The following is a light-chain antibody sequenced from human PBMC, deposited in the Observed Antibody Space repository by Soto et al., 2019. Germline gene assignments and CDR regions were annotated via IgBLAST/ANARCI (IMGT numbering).Light chain of an antibody. CDR2: AVS. Sequence: QSALTQPRSVSGSPGQSVTISCTGTSSDVGGYNYVSWYQQHPGKAPKLIIYAVSGRPSGVPDRFSGSKSGNTASLTISGLQADDEADYYCISYTDRQSYLFGTGTKLTVL. CDR3: ISYTDRQSYL. V-gene: IGLV2-11*01. CDR1: SSDVGGYNY. J-gene: IGLJ1*01.